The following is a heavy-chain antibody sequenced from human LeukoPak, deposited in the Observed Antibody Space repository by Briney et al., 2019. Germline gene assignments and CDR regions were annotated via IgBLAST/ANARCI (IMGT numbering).Heavy chain of an antibody. D-gene: IGHD3-10*01. Sequence: PGGSLRLSCAASGFTFSSYSMNWVRQAPGKGLEWVSSISSSSSYIYYADSVKGRFTISRDNAKNSLYLQMNSLRAEDTAVYYCARDRINMLPGGMDVWGQGTTVTVSS. CDR1: GFTFSSYS. J-gene: IGHJ6*02. V-gene: IGHV3-21*01. CDR2: ISSSSSYI. CDR3: ARDRINMLPGGMDV.